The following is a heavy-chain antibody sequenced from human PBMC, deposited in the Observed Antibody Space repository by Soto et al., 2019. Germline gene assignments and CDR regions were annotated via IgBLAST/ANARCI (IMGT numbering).Heavy chain of an antibody. CDR2: ISTDSGYT. J-gene: IGHJ6*02. CDR3: ARDRPPGSLYGMDA. Sequence: QIQLVQSGGEVERPGASVTVSCEASGYIFTTYGLSWVRQTPAHGLEWMGWISTDSGYTQYSQLLQGRVTMTRDTSTNTAYMELRDLTFDDMGIYYCARDRPPGSLYGMDAWGQGTAVTVSS. V-gene: IGHV1-18*03. CDR1: GYIFTTYG.